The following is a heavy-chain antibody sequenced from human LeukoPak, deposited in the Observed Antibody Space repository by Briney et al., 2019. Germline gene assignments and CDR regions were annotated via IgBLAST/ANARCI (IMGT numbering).Heavy chain of an antibody. J-gene: IGHJ6*04. CDR2: IYYSGST. CDR3: AREGEDIVDV. D-gene: IGHD2-15*01. CDR1: GGSISSSSYY. Sequence: SETLSLTCTVSGGSISSSSYYWGWIRQPPGKGLEWIGSIYYSGSTYYNPSLKSRVTISVDTSKNQFSLKLSSVTAADTAVYYCAREGEDIVDVWGKGTTVTVSS. V-gene: IGHV4-39*07.